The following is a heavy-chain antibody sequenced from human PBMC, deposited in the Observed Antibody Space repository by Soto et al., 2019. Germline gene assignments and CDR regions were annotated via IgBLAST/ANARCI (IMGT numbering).Heavy chain of an antibody. CDR1: GFTFSGSA. CDR2: IRSKTYSYAT. V-gene: IGHV3-73*02. J-gene: IGHJ4*02. Sequence: EVQVVESGGGLVQPGGSLKLSCATSGFTFSGSAMHWVRQASGKGLEWVGRIRSKTYSYATELAASVKGRFTISRDDSQNTAYLQRNGLKTEETAVYYCTSHRGYYGSVYWGQGTLVTVSS. CDR3: TSHRGYYGSVY. D-gene: IGHD1-26*01.